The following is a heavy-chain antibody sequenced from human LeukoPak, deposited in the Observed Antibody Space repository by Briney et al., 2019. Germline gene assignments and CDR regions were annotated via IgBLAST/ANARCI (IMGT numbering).Heavy chain of an antibody. CDR3: ARTTEGGYTYDYFYYYYMDV. CDR2: LYYRRSN. J-gene: IGHJ6*03. Sequence: SDTLSLTRTLSCGSINIHYWRGLRQPRGKGMEGMGNLYYRRSNNYTPSLKSRISISVDTSKNQFSLKLRSVTAADTAVYYCARTTEGGYTYDYFYYYYMDVWGKGTTVTISS. D-gene: IGHD5-18*01. CDR1: CGSINIHY. V-gene: IGHV4-59*07.